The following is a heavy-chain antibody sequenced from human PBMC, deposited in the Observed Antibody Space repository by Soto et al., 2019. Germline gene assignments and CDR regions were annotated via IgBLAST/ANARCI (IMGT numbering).Heavy chain of an antibody. J-gene: IGHJ5*02. CDR1: GASISTNHHN. Sequence: QVQLQGSGPGLVRPSETLSLTCTVSGASISTNHHNWAWVRQPPGKGLEWMGNIHYRGDTYFNPSLGSRLSMSVDTSKNRFSLKLTSVTAADTAVYYCARLPTGYPNWFDPWGQGTLVTVSS. CDR3: ARLPTGYPNWFDP. D-gene: IGHD3-9*01. V-gene: IGHV4-39*01. CDR2: IHYRGDT.